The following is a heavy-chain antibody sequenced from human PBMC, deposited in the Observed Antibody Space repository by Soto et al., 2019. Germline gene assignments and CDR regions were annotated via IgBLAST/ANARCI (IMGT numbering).Heavy chain of an antibody. Sequence: PGGSLRLSCAASGFTFSGYSMNWVRQAPGKGLEWVSSISSSSTYIYYADSVKGRFTISRDNAKNSLYLQMNSLRVEDTAVYYCARLKVYYGSGSYSDYWGQGTLVTVSS. D-gene: IGHD3-10*01. J-gene: IGHJ4*02. CDR3: ARLKVYYGSGSYSDY. CDR2: ISSSSTYI. V-gene: IGHV3-21*01. CDR1: GFTFSGYS.